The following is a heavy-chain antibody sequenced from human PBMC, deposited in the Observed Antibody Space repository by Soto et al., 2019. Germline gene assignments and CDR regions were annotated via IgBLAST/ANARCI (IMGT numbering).Heavy chain of an antibody. CDR2: INAGNGNT. CDR3: ARPSGYCSSTSCWYNWFDP. D-gene: IGHD2-2*01. J-gene: IGHJ5*02. CDR1: GYTFTSYA. Sequence: RASVKVSCKASGYTFTSYAMHWVRQAPGQRLEWMGWINAGNGNTKYSQKFQGRVTITRDTSASTAYMELSSLRSEDTAVYYCARPSGYCSSTSCWYNWFDPWGQGTLVTVSS. V-gene: IGHV1-3*01.